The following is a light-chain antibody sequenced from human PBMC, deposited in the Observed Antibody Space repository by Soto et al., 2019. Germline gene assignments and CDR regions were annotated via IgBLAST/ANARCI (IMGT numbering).Light chain of an antibody. Sequence: DIQMTQSPSTLSASVGDRFTITCRASQSISSWLSWYQQKPGKAPKLLIYDASSLESGVPSRFSGSGSGTEFTLTISSLQPDDFATYYCQQYNSLWTFGQGTTGDIK. J-gene: IGKJ1*01. CDR2: DAS. V-gene: IGKV1-5*01. CDR1: QSISSW. CDR3: QQYNSLWT.